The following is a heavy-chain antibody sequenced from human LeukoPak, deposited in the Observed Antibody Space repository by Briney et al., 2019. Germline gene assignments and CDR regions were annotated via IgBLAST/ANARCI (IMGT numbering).Heavy chain of an antibody. CDR3: ARSLPFKYCSGGSCPHDAFDI. CDR1: GGTFSSYA. Sequence: ASVKVSCKASGGTFSSYAISWVRQAPGQGLEWMGGIIPIFGTANYAQKFQGRVTITTDESTSTAYMELSSLRSEDTAVYYCARSLPFKYCSGGSCPHDAFDIRGQGTMVTVSS. J-gene: IGHJ3*02. D-gene: IGHD2-15*01. V-gene: IGHV1-69*05. CDR2: IIPIFGTA.